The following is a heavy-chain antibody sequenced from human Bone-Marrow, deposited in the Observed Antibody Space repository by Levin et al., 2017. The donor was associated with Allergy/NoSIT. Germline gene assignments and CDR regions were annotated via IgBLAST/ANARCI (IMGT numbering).Heavy chain of an antibody. Sequence: ASVKVSCKASGGTFSTYAINWVRQAPGLGLEWMGGIIPMFRRGNYAQKFQGRVTMTADESTSTVYMELSSLTSEDTAVYYCARDLESLTGESTGFYQYSGMDVWGQGTTVIVSS. V-gene: IGHV1-69*13. CDR3: ARDLESLTGESTGFYQYSGMDV. J-gene: IGHJ6*02. CDR1: GGTFSTYA. D-gene: IGHD2-21*01. CDR2: IIPMFRRG.